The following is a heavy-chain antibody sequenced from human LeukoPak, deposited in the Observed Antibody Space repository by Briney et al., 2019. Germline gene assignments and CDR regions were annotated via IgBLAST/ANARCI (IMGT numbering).Heavy chain of an antibody. CDR3: ARGYFDL. J-gene: IGHJ2*01. V-gene: IGHV1-69*04. CDR1: VCILSSYA. CDR2: IIPIFGIA. Sequence: SSVKVSCKASVCILSSYAMSWVGPAPGRGGDWMGRIIPIFGIANYAQKFQGRVTITADKSTSTAYMELSSLRSEDTAVYYCARGYFDLWGRGTLVTVSS.